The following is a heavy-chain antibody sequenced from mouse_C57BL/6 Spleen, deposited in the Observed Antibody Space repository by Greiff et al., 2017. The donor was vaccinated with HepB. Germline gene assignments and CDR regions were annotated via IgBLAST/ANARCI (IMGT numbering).Heavy chain of an antibody. J-gene: IGHJ2*01. V-gene: IGHV1-64*01. Sequence: QVQLQQPGAELVKPGASVKLSCKASGYTFTSYWMHWVKQRPGQGLEWIGMIHPNSGSTNYNEKFKSKATLTVDKSSSTAYMQLSSLTSEDSAVYYCARDAQATSDFDYWGQGTTLTVSS. CDR1: GYTFTSYW. CDR2: IHPNSGST. D-gene: IGHD3-2*02. CDR3: ARDAQATSDFDY.